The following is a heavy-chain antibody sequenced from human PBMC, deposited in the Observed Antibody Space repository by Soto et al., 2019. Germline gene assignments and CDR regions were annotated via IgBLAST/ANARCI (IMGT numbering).Heavy chain of an antibody. J-gene: IGHJ6*02. CDR1: GFTFSSYA. CDR2: ISYDGSNK. D-gene: IGHD3-10*01. V-gene: IGHV3-30-3*01. CDR3: AKDIKYGSGSSPDYYYYGMDV. Sequence: PGGSLRLSCAASGFTFSSYAMHWVRQAPGKGLEWVAVISYDGSNKYYADSVKGRFTISRDNSKNTLYLQMNSLRAEDTAVYYCAKDIKYGSGSSPDYYYYGMDVWGQGTTVTV.